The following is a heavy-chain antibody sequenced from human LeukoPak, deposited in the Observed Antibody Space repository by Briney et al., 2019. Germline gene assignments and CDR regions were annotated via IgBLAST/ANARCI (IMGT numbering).Heavy chain of an antibody. Sequence: GASVTVSCKASGYTFTDYYMHWVRQAPGQGLEWMGWINPNSGGTNYAQKFQGRVTMTRDTSISTAYMELSRLRSDDTAVYYCASPLIAVAGTGYWGQGTLVTVSS. J-gene: IGHJ4*02. CDR2: INPNSGGT. CDR3: ASPLIAVAGTGY. D-gene: IGHD6-19*01. V-gene: IGHV1-2*02. CDR1: GYTFTDYY.